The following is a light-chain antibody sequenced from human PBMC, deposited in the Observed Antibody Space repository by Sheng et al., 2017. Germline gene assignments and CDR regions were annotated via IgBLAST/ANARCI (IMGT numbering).Light chain of an antibody. CDR1: SSDLGSYKF. Sequence: QSALTQPASVSGSPGQSITISCTGTSSDLGSYKFVSWYQQHPGKAPKLMIYEGNKRPSGVSNRFSGSKSGNTASLTISGLQAEDEADYYCSSYTRISTVVFGGGTKLTVL. V-gene: IGLV2-14*02. CDR3: SSYTRISTVV. J-gene: IGLJ3*02. CDR2: EGN.